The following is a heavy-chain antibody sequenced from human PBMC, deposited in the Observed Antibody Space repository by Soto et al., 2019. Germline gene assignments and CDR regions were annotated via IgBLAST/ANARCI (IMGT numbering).Heavy chain of an antibody. CDR2: IITMLGTA. CDR1: GGPLSSRG. J-gene: IGHJ3*02. Sequence: QVQLVQSGAEVKRPGSSVKVSCKSTGGPLSSRGFSWVRQAPGQGLEWMGGIITMLGTADYAQSFQGRLTITADELTTTAYMELTSLRSKAQDIHFCAKRMRSRIMKTFDIWGKGKMVIVSS. CDR3: AKRMRSRIMKTFDI. V-gene: IGHV1-69*01. D-gene: IGHD2-15*01.